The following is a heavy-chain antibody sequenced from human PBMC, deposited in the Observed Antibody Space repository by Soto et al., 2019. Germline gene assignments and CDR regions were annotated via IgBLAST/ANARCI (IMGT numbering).Heavy chain of an antibody. D-gene: IGHD2-2*01. V-gene: IGHV3-11*01. CDR3: ARDSCSSSSCPSYWYFDL. CDR1: GFTFGDNS. Sequence: QVQLVESGGDLVKPGGSLRLSCAPSGFTFGDNSMSWIRQAPGKGPEWLSYISSSGLTIYYADSVKGRFTVSRDNAKNSLTLQMNSLRAEDTAVYYCARDSCSSSSCPSYWYFDLWGRGTLVTVSS. CDR2: ISSSGLTI. J-gene: IGHJ2*01.